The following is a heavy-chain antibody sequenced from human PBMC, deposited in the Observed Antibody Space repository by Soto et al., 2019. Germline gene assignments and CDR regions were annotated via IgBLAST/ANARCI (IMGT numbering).Heavy chain of an antibody. CDR1: GFTFSSYG. Sequence: QVQLVESGGGVVQPGRSLRLSCAASGFTFSSYGMHWVRQAPGKGLEWVAVISYDGSNKYYADSVKGRFTISRDNSKNTLYLQMNSLRAEDTAVYYCAKENSNGPYTDYWGQGTLATVSS. D-gene: IGHD3-16*01. CDR3: AKENSNGPYTDY. CDR2: ISYDGSNK. V-gene: IGHV3-30*18. J-gene: IGHJ4*02.